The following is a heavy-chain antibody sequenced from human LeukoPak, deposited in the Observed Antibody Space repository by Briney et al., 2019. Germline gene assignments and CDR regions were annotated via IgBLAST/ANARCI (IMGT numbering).Heavy chain of an antibody. CDR2: IYYSGST. V-gene: IGHV4-59*01. J-gene: IGHJ4*02. Sequence: PSETLSLTCTVSGGSISSYYWSWIRQPPGKGLEWIGYIYYSGSTNYNPSLKSRVTISVDTSKNQFSLKLSSVTAADTAVYYCARVGSFGYSYGSGYYFDYWGQGTLVTVSS. CDR1: GGSISSYY. D-gene: IGHD5-18*01. CDR3: ARVGSFGYSYGSGYYFDY.